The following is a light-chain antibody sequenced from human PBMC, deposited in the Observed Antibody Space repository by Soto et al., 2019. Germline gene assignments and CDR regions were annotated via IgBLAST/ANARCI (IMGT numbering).Light chain of an antibody. V-gene: IGKV1-39*01. CDR1: RSISIY. Sequence: DIHMTQSPSSLSASVGDRVTITCRASRSISIYLNWYQQRPGKAPKLLIYAASSLQSGVPSRFSGSGSGTDFTLTISSLQPEDFATYYCQQLNSYPWTFGQGTKVDIK. CDR2: AAS. CDR3: QQLNSYPWT. J-gene: IGKJ1*01.